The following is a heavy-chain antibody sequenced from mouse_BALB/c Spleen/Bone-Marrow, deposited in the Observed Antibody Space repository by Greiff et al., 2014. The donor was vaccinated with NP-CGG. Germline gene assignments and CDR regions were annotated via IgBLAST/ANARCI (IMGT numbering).Heavy chain of an antibody. J-gene: IGHJ2*01. Sequence: QVQLQQPGAELVRPGASVQLSCKASGYTFTSYWMNWVKQRPEHGLEWIGRIDPYNSEPHYNQKFKDKAILTVDKSSITAYIQLSSLKSEDCAVYYCVRGGSFDYWGQGTTLTVSA. V-gene: IGHV1-52*01. CDR1: GYTFTSYW. CDR3: VRGGSFDY. CDR2: IDPYNSEP.